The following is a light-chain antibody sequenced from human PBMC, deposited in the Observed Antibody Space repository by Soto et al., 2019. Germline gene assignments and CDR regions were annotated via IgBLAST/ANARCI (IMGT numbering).Light chain of an antibody. CDR1: QDITIY. V-gene: IGKV1-33*01. J-gene: IGKJ3*01. CDR2: DAS. CDR3: QQYDSLPPFT. Sequence: DIPKTQSPSSLSASVGDRVTITCQASQDITIYLNWYQQRPGKAPKLLIYDASNLETGVPSRFSGSGSGTNFNLTISGLLPEDIATYYCQQYDSLPPFTFGPGTKVDFK.